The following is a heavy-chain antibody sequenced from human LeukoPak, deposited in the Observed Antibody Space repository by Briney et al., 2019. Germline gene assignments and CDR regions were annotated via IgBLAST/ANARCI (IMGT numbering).Heavy chain of an antibody. CDR2: IIASGSLT. D-gene: IGHD6-13*01. CDR3: ARVLGAGYYFDR. J-gene: IGHJ4*02. Sequence: PGGSLRLSCAASGFSFAVFYTSWIRQALGGGREWVSYIIASGSLTYFADSVKGRFTISRDNAKNSLYMQMNSQRAEHTAMYYCARVLGAGYYFDRWGQGTLVTVSS. CDR1: GFSFAVFY. V-gene: IGHV3-11*04.